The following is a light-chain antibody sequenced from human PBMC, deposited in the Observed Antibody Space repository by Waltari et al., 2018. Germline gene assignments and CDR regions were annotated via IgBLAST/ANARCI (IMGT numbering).Light chain of an antibody. CDR3: QHYLRLPVT. J-gene: IGKJ1*01. V-gene: IGKV3-20*01. CDR1: QSVSRAV. CDR2: GAS. Sequence: CRTSQSVSRAVAWYQQKPGQAPRLLIYGASTRATGIPDRFSGSGSGTDFSLTISRLEPDDFAVYYCQHYLRLPVTFGQGTTVEI.